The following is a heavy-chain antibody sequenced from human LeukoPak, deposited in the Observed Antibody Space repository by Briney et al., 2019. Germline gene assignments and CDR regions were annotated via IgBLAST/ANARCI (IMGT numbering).Heavy chain of an antibody. Sequence: SETLSLTCTVSDGSISSYYWGWIRQPPGKGLEWIGSIYYSGSTYYNPSLKSRVTISVDTSKNQFSLKLSSVTAADTAVYYCARACEDYDFWSGYVRYYYYMDVWGKGTTVTVSS. CDR2: IYYSGST. J-gene: IGHJ6*03. D-gene: IGHD3-3*01. CDR3: ARACEDYDFWSGYVRYYYYMDV. V-gene: IGHV4-39*07. CDR1: DGSISSYY.